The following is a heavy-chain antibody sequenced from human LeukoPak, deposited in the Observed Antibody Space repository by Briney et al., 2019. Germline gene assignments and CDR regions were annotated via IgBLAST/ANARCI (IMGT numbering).Heavy chain of an antibody. Sequence: PGGSLRLSCAASGFTFSSYSMNWVRQAPGKGLEWVSYISSSSSTIYYADSVKGRFTISRDNAKNSLYLQMNSLRAEDTAVYYCARDPYGSGSSLFDYWAREPWSPSPQ. CDR1: GFTFSSYS. D-gene: IGHD3-10*01. J-gene: IGHJ4*02. CDR3: ARDPYGSGSSLFDY. CDR2: ISSSSSTI. V-gene: IGHV3-48*04.